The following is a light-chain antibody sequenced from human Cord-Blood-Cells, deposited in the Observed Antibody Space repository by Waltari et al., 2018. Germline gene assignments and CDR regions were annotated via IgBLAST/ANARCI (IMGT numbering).Light chain of an antibody. Sequence: DIQMTQSRSPLSASVGDRVTITCQATQDISNYLNWSQQKPGKAPKFLIYDASNLETGVPSEFRGSGSGTDFTSTISSLQPEEIATYYFQQYDKLPLTFGGGTKVEIK. CDR2: DAS. CDR1: QDISNY. V-gene: IGKV1-33*01. CDR3: QQYDKLPLT. J-gene: IGKJ4*01.